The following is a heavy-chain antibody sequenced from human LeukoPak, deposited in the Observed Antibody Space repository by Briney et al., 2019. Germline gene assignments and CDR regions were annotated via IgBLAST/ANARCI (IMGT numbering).Heavy chain of an antibody. CDR2: ISAYNGNT. CDR1: GYTFTSYG. Sequence: ASVKVSCKASGYTFTSYGISWVRQAPGQGLEWMGWISAYNGNTNYAQKLQGRVTMTTDTSTSTAYMELRSLRSDDTAVYYCARFVGYSSSWNNWFDPWGQGTLDTVSS. J-gene: IGHJ5*02. V-gene: IGHV1-18*01. CDR3: ARFVGYSSSWNNWFDP. D-gene: IGHD6-13*01.